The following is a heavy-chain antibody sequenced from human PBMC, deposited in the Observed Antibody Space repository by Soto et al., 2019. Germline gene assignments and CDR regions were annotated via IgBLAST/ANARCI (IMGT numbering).Heavy chain of an antibody. CDR2: ISGSGDST. V-gene: IGHV3-23*01. Sequence: EVQLLESGGGLVQPGGSLRLSCVVSGFTFSSCAMNWVRQAPGKGLEWVSAISGSGDSTYYADSVKGRFTISRSNSKNTLYLQMHSLRAEDTAVYYCAKAQRILDYSYYYYGMDVWGQGTTVTVSS. J-gene: IGHJ6*02. D-gene: IGHD2-8*01. CDR3: AKAQRILDYSYYYYGMDV. CDR1: GFTFSSCA.